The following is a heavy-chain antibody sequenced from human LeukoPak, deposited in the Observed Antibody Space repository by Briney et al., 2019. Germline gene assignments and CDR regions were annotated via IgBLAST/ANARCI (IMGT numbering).Heavy chain of an antibody. Sequence: SETLSLTCTVSGGSISSYYWSWIRQPPGTGLEWIGYMYHSGSTNYNPSLKSRVTISVDTSKNQFSLKLSSVTAADTAVYYCARGDYYGSAPYGMDVWGQGTTVTVSS. V-gene: IGHV4-59*01. CDR1: GGSISSYY. CDR3: ARGDYYGSAPYGMDV. J-gene: IGHJ6*02. CDR2: MYHSGST. D-gene: IGHD3-10*01.